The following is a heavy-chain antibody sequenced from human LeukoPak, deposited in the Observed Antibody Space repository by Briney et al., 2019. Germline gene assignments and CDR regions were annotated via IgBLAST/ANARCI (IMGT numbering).Heavy chain of an antibody. CDR1: GYTFTSYY. CDR2: INPSGGST. V-gene: IGHV1-46*01. Sequence: ASVKVSCKASGYTFTSYYMHWVRQAPGQGLEWMGIINPSGGSTSYAQKFQGRVTMTRDTSTSTVYMGLSSLRSEDTAVYYCARDGQLERRGYYFDYWGQGTLVTVSS. CDR3: ARDGQLERRGYYFDY. D-gene: IGHD1-1*01. J-gene: IGHJ4*02.